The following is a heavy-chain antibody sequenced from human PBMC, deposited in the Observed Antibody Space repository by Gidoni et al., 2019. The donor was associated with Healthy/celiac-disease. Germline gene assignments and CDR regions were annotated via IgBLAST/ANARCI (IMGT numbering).Heavy chain of an antibody. Sequence: QLQLQESGPGLVKPSETLSLTCPVSGGSISSSSYYWGWIRQPPGKGLEWIGSIYYSGSTYYNPSLKSRVTISVDTSKNQFSLKLSSVTAADTAVYYCASENSGYDTPHGYYYYMDVWGKGTTVTVSS. J-gene: IGHJ6*03. CDR2: IYYSGST. D-gene: IGHD5-12*01. CDR3: ASENSGYDTPHGYYYYMDV. V-gene: IGHV4-39*01. CDR1: GGSISSSSYY.